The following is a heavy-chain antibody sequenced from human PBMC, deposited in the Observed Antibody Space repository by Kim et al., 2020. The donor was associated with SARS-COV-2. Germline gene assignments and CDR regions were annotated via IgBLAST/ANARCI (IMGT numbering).Heavy chain of an antibody. D-gene: IGHD6-19*01. Sequence: SVKVSCKASGGTFSSYAISWVRQAPGQGLEWMGGIIPIFGTANYAQKFQGRVTITADESTSTAYMELSSLRSEDTAVYYCARGIYSSGWYRAFDYWGQGTLVTVSS. CDR1: GGTFSSYA. V-gene: IGHV1-69*13. CDR2: IIPIFGTA. J-gene: IGHJ4*02. CDR3: ARGIYSSGWYRAFDY.